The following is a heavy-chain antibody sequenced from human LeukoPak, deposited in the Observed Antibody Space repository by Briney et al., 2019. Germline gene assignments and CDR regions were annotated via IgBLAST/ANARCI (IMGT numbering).Heavy chain of an antibody. CDR1: GGSLSGHF. D-gene: IGHD3-10*01. CDR3: ARDSGDTDWYNFDF. Sequence: SETLSLTCTVSGGSLSGHFWSWFRQPPGKGLENIGYIHSSGSTNYNPTYKSRVTVSLEMSKNQFSLSLSSVTAADTAVYYCARDSGDTDWYNFDFWGQGILVTVSS. J-gene: IGHJ4*02. V-gene: IGHV4-59*11. CDR2: IHSSGST.